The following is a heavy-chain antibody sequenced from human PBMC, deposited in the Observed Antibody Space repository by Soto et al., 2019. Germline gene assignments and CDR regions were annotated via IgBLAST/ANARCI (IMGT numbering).Heavy chain of an antibody. Sequence: SETLSLTCTVSGGSISSYYWSWIRQPPGKGLEWIGYIYYSGSTNYNPSLKSRVTISVDTSKNQFSLRLSSVTAADTAVYYCAREGRVRMDVWGQGTTVTVS. J-gene: IGHJ6*02. D-gene: IGHD2-8*01. V-gene: IGHV4-59*01. CDR1: GGSISSYY. CDR3: AREGRVRMDV. CDR2: IYYSGST.